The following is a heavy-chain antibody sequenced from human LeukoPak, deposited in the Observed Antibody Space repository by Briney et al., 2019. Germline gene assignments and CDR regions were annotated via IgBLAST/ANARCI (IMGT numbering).Heavy chain of an antibody. CDR1: GFTLSSYA. Sequence: GGSLRLSCAASGFTLSSYAMSWVRQAPGKGLEWVSSISNSGGNTYYADSVKGRFTISRDNSKNTFYLQMKSLRAEDTAVYYCTKEVNAAWIQLWLDYWGQGTPVTVSS. V-gene: IGHV3-23*01. CDR3: TKEVNAAWIQLWLDY. D-gene: IGHD5-18*01. CDR2: ISNSGGNT. J-gene: IGHJ4*02.